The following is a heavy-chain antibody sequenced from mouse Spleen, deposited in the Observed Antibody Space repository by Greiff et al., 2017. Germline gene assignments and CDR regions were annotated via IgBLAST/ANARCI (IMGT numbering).Heavy chain of an antibody. CDR3: AREKGRAWFAY. J-gene: IGHJ3*01. Sequence: VQLKESGPGLVKPSQSLSLTCSVTGYSITSGYYWNWIRQFPGNKLEWMGYISYDGSNNYNPSLKNRISITRDTSKNQFFLKLNSVTTEDTATYYCAREKGRAWFAYWGQGTLVTVSA. V-gene: IGHV3-6*02. D-gene: IGHD3-3*01. CDR2: ISYDGSN. CDR1: GYSITSGYY.